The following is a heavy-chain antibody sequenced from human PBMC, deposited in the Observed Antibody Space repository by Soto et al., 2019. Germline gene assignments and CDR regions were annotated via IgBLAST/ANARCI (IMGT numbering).Heavy chain of an antibody. D-gene: IGHD3-22*01. V-gene: IGHV1-46*01. CDR1: GYTFTSYY. Sequence: ASVKVSCKASGYTFTSYYMHWVRQAPGQGLEWMGMINPSGGSTSYAQKFQGRVTMTRYTSTSTAYMELRSLRSDDTAVYYCARTDSRPQDFDYWGQGTLVTVSS. CDR3: ARTDSRPQDFDY. J-gene: IGHJ4*02. CDR2: INPSGGST.